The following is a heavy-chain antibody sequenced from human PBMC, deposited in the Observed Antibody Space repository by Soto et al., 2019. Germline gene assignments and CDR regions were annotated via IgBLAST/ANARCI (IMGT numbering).Heavy chain of an antibody. Sequence: EVQLVESGGGLVQPGGSLRLSCAASGFTFSNNWMSWVRQAPGKGLEWVANINPDGNEKYYVGSLKGRFTISRDNARYSLYLQINSLRAEDTALYYCARTAYYYVNWGQGTLVTVSS. CDR2: INPDGNEK. J-gene: IGHJ4*02. V-gene: IGHV3-7*01. D-gene: IGHD3-10*02. CDR3: ARTAYYYVN. CDR1: GFTFSNNW.